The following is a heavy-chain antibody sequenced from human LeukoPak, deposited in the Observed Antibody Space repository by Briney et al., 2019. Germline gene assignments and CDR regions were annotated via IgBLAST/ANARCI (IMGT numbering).Heavy chain of an antibody. CDR2: INHSGST. V-gene: IGHV4-34*01. Sequence: SETLSLTCAVYGGSFSGYYWSWIRQPPGKGLEWIGEINHSGSTNYNPSLKSRVNISVDTSKNQFSLKLSSVTAADTAVYYCAREPRSYSYGYVQGAFSFRIDYWGQGTLVTVSS. D-gene: IGHD5-18*01. CDR1: GGSFSGYY. J-gene: IGHJ4*02. CDR3: AREPRSYSYGYVQGAFSFRIDY.